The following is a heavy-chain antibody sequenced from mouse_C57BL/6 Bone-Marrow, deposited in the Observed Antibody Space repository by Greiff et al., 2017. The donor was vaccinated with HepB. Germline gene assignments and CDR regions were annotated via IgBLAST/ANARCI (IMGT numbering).Heavy chain of an antibody. CDR1: GFTFTDYY. D-gene: IGHD4-1*01. V-gene: IGHV7-3*01. J-gene: IGHJ2*01. CDR3: ARYGELGVYFDY. CDR2: IRNKANGYTT. Sequence: EVMLVESGGGLVQPGGSLSLSCAASGFTFTDYYMSWVRQPPGKALEWLGFIRNKANGYTTEYSASVKGLFTISRYNSQSILYLQMNALRAEDSATYYCARYGELGVYFDYWGQGTTLTVSS.